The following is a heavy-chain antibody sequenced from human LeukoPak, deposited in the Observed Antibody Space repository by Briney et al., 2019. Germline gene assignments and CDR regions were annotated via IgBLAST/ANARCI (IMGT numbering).Heavy chain of an antibody. CDR2: INRDGSEK. CDR3: ARLFYNGRFQPY. Sequence: RGGSLRLCCAAAGFTFSNFWMSWVRPAAGEGLQCVANINRDGSEKYYVDGVKGRFTISRDNTKNSPYLQMNSLRAEDTAVYYCARLFYNGRFQPYWGQGTLVTVSS. V-gene: IGHV3-7*01. CDR1: GFTFSNFW. D-gene: IGHD2-8*01. J-gene: IGHJ4*02.